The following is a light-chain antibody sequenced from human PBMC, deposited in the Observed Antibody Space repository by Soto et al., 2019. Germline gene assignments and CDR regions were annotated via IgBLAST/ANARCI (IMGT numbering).Light chain of an antibody. CDR1: NSNIGSNT. CDR2: SNN. Sequence: QSVLTQPPSASGTPGQRVTISCSGSNSNIGSNTLDWYQQLPGEAPKLLIYSNNQRPSGVPDRFSGSKSGASASLAISGLQSEDEADYYCAAWDDRLNGYVFGGGTKLTVL. CDR3: AAWDDRLNGYV. V-gene: IGLV1-44*01. J-gene: IGLJ1*01.